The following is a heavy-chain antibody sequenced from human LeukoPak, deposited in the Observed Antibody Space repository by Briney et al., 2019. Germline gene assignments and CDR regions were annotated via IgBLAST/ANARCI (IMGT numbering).Heavy chain of an antibody. Sequence: SETLSLTCTVSGNSINDSLYYWGWIRQPPGKGLEWIGSMYDTENTYYNPSLKTRVTMSVDTSKNQFSLRLSSVTATDTAVYFCARTGYKSSWTKYFYYYVDVWGKGTTVTVSS. CDR3: ARTGYKSSWTKYFYYYVDV. D-gene: IGHD3-9*01. J-gene: IGHJ6*03. CDR1: GNSINDSLYY. CDR2: MYDTENT. V-gene: IGHV4-39*01.